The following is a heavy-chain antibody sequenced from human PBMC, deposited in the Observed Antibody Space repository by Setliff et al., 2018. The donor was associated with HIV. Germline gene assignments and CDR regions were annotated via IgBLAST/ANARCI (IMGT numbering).Heavy chain of an antibody. CDR3: ATDKSGPGDQVDY. D-gene: IGHD7-27*01. CDR1: GFRLSDYE. V-gene: IGHV3-48*03. J-gene: IGHJ4*02. CDR2: IRDIGGDT. Sequence: GGSLRLSCVASGFRLSDYEMSWVRQAPGKGLEWVSYIRDIGGDTSYADSVKGRFTISRDNARNSVYLEMNSLRAEDTAVYYCATDKSGPGDQVDYWGQGTLVTVSS.